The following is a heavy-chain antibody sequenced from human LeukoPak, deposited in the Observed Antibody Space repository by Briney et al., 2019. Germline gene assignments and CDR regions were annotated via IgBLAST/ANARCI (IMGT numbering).Heavy chain of an antibody. D-gene: IGHD6-13*01. J-gene: IGHJ4*02. CDR2: INPNSGGT. CDR3: ARVIAAAGTQYFDY. Sequence: ASVKVSCKASGYTFTGYYMHWVRQAPGQGLEWMGRINPNSGGTNYAQKFQGGVTMTRDTSISTAYMELSRLRSDDTAVYYCARVIAAAGTQYFDYWGQGTLVTVSS. CDR1: GYTFTGYY. V-gene: IGHV1-2*06.